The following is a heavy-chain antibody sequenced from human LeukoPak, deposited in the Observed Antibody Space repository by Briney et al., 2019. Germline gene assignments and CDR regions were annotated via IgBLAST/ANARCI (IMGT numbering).Heavy chain of an antibody. Sequence: RSGGSLRLSCAASGFTFSDYYMSWVRQAPGKGLEWVSYISSSGSTIYYADSVKGRFTISRDNAKNSLYLQMNSLRAEDTALYYCAKGSSIVVVPAAIDYWGQGTLVTVSS. D-gene: IGHD2-2*01. CDR2: ISSSGSTI. CDR3: AKGSSIVVVPAAIDY. J-gene: IGHJ4*02. CDR1: GFTFSDYY. V-gene: IGHV3-11*01.